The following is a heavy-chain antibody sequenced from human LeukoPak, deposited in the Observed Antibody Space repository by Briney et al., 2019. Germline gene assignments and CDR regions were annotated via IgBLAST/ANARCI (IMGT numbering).Heavy chain of an antibody. D-gene: IGHD3-22*01. J-gene: IGHJ3*02. V-gene: IGHV4-59*05. CDR2: IYYSGST. Sequence: SETLSLTCTVSGGSISSYYWSWIRQPPGKGLEWIGSIYYSGSTYYNPSLKSRVTISVDTSKNQFSLKLSSVTAADTAVYYCASRYDSSGYYWTLDAFDIWGQGTMVTVSS. CDR3: ASRYDSSGYYWTLDAFDI. CDR1: GGSISSYY.